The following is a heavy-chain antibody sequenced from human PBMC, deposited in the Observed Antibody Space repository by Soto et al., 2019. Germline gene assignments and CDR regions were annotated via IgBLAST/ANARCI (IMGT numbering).Heavy chain of an antibody. CDR2: IGTGITTI. CDR3: ARVLGYCSGGNCVPDY. CDR1: EFTFNNYG. D-gene: IGHD2-15*01. Sequence: GESLKISCAAFEFTFNNYGMSWVRQAPGKGLEWLSYIGTGITTIYYADSVQGRFTISRDNAKNSLYLQMNSLRAEDTAVYYCARVLGYCSGGNCVPDYWGQGTLVTVSS. J-gene: IGHJ4*02. V-gene: IGHV3-48*01.